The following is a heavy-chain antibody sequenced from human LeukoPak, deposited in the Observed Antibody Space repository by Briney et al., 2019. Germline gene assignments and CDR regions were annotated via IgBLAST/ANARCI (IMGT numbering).Heavy chain of an antibody. CDR2: IIPIFGTA. Sequence: ASVKVSCKASGGTFSSYAISWVRQAPGRGLEWMGGIIPIFGTANYAQKFQGRVTITTDESTSTAYMELSRLRSEDTAVYYCARVGSGYDQDYYFDYWGQGTLVTVSS. V-gene: IGHV1-69*05. CDR1: GGTFSSYA. J-gene: IGHJ4*02. D-gene: IGHD5-12*01. CDR3: ARVGSGYDQDYYFDY.